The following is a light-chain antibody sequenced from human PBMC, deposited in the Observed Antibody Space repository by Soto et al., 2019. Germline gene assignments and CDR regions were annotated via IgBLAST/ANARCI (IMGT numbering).Light chain of an antibody. CDR1: QSIGSS. V-gene: IGKV3-15*01. CDR2: AAS. CDR3: QQYDQWWT. J-gene: IGKJ1*01. Sequence: EIVMTQSPATLSVSPGERATLSCRASQSIGSSLAWYQVEPGQAPRLLIYAASTRVAGIPDRFSGSGSGTEFTLTISSLQSADFRVYFCQQYDQWWTFGQGTKVEVK.